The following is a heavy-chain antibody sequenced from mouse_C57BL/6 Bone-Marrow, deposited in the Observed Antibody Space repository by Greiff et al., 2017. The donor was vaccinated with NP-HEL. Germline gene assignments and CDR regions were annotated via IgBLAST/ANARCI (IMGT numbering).Heavy chain of an antibody. V-gene: IGHV7-1*01. CDR1: GFTFSDFY. CDR3: ARAPPYYYGSSYWYFDV. CDR2: SRNKANDYTT. D-gene: IGHD1-1*01. Sequence: EVKVVESGGGLVQSGRSLRLSCATSGFTFSDFYMEWVRQAPGKGLEWIAASRNKANDYTTEYSASVKGRFIVSRDTSQSILYLQMYALRAEDTAIYYCARAPPYYYGSSYWYFDVWGTGTTVTVSS. J-gene: IGHJ1*03.